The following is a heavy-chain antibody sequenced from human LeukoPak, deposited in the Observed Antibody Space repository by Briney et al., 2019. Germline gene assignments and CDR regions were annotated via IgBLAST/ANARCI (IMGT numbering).Heavy chain of an antibody. J-gene: IGHJ5*02. CDR3: ARGSGSGWPLDR. Sequence: GGSLRLSCAASGVIVSRNFMSWVRQAPGKGLQWVAIMYAGGTTDYSESVRGRFHISRDTSNNTLSLQTNSLRAEDTAVYYCARGSGSGWPLDRWGQGTLVTVSS. CDR1: GVIVSRNF. CDR2: MYAGGTT. D-gene: IGHD6-19*01. V-gene: IGHV3-53*01.